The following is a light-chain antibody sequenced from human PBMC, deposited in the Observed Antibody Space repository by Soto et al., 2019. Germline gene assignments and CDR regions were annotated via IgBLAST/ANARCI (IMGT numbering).Light chain of an antibody. CDR1: QSLLHTSGDNY. Sequence: DIVMTQSPLSLSVTPGEPASISCRSSQSLLHTSGDNYLDWYLQRPGQSPHLLIYLGSKRASGVSDRFSGSGSGTRFTLRISRVEAEDVGFYYCMQAQQLPRTFGQGTKVEIK. CDR2: LGS. V-gene: IGKV2-28*01. J-gene: IGKJ1*01. CDR3: MQAQQLPRT.